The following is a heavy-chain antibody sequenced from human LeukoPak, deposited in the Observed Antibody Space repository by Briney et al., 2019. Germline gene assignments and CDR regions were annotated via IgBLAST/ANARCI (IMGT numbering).Heavy chain of an antibody. CDR1: GHTFTGYY. V-gene: IGHV1-2*02. CDR3: ARDPPEAAKGIDI. Sequence: EASVKVSCKASGHTFTGYYIHWVRQAPGQGLEWMGWIDPNSSNTNYAQKFQGRVTMTRDTSISTANMELTRLTSDDTAVYYCARDPPEAAKGIDIWGQGTMVTVSS. D-gene: IGHD3-10*01. J-gene: IGHJ3*02. CDR2: IDPNSSNT.